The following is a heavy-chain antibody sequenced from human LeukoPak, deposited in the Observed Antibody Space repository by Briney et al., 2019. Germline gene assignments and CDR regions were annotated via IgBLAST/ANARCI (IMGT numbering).Heavy chain of an antibody. V-gene: IGHV1-18*01. CDR2: IDTYHANT. CDR3: ARDFRAYCNGDCRSPLDL. D-gene: IGHD2-21*02. J-gene: IGHJ5*02. Sequence: ASVKVSCKASRYIITTYGITWVRQAPGQGLEWMGWIDTYHANTKYAQKFQGRVTMTTDTSTNTAYMELRSLRSDDTALYFRARDFRAYCNGDCRSPLDLWGQGTLVTVSS. CDR1: RYIITTYG.